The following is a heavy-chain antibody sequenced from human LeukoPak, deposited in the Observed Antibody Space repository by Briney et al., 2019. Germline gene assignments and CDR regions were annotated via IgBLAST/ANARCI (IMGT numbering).Heavy chain of an antibody. Sequence: GGSLRLSCAASGFTFSSYAMHWVRQAPGKGLEWVAVISYDGSNKYYADSVKGRFTISRDNSKNTLYLQMNSLRAEDTAVYYCAATLGDSSGGSCYSCYYYYGMDVWGQGTTVTVSS. D-gene: IGHD2-15*01. J-gene: IGHJ6*02. CDR3: AATLGDSSGGSCYSCYYYYGMDV. CDR2: ISYDGSNK. CDR1: GFTFSSYA. V-gene: IGHV3-30-3*01.